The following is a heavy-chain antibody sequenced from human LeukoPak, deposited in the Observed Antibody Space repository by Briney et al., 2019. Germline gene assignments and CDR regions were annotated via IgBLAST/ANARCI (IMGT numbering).Heavy chain of an antibody. D-gene: IGHD5/OR15-5a*01. V-gene: IGHV4-34*01. Sequence: SETLSLTCAVYGGSFSGYYWSWIRQPPGKGLEWIGEINHSGSTNYNPSLKSRVTISVDTSKNQFSLKLSSVTAADTAVYYCARWVYGKHDYWGQGTLVTVSS. CDR2: INHSGST. J-gene: IGHJ4*02. CDR3: ARWVYGKHDY. CDR1: GGSFSGYY.